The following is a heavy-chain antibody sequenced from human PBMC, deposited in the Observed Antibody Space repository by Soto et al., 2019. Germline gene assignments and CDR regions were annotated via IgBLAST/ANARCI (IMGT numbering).Heavy chain of an antibody. Sequence: QITLKESGPTLVKPTQTLTLTCTFSGFSLSTSGVGVGWIRQPPGKALEWLALIYWDDDKRYSPSLKSRLTITKDNPKTQLGLIMTNRDPVDMAPYYCPHDSLKSLLWGQETLATVCS. CDR3: PHDSLKSLL. D-gene: IGHD3-3*01. CDR1: GFSLSTSGVG. CDR2: IYWDDDK. V-gene: IGHV2-5*02. J-gene: IGHJ4*02.